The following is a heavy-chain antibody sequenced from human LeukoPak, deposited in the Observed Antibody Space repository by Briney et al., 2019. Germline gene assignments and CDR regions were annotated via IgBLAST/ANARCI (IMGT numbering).Heavy chain of an antibody. D-gene: IGHD3-3*01. CDR1: GGSISSYY. J-gene: IGHJ3*02. Sequence: SETLSLTCTVSGGSISSYYWSWIRQPPGKGLEWIGYIYYSGSTNYNPSLKSRVTISVDTSKNQFSLKLSSVTAADTAVYYCARESNLFGVADDAFDIRGQGTMVTVSS. CDR3: ARESNLFGVADDAFDI. V-gene: IGHV4-59*01. CDR2: IYYSGST.